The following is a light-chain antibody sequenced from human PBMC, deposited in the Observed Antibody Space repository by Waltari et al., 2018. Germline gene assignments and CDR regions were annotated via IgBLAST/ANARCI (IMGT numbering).Light chain of an antibody. Sequence: QSVLSQPPSASGTPGQRATIPCSGSSSNIGNNYVYWYQQPPGTAPKLLIDSNNQRPSGAPDRFSGSKSGTSASLASNGLRSEDEADYYCATWDDSLRMVFGGGTELTVL. CDR1: SSNIGNNY. CDR2: SNN. V-gene: IGLV1-47*01. J-gene: IGLJ3*02. CDR3: ATWDDSLRMV.